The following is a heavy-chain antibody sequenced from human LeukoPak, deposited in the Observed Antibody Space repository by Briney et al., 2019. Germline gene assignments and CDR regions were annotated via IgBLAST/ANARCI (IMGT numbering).Heavy chain of an antibody. CDR3: AKDVAYGDYGLDH. CDR2: ISYDGNNK. Sequence: GRSLRLSCAASGFTFSTYTMHWVRQTPGKGLEWVALISYDGNNKYYVDSVKGRFTISRDNSENTLYLQMNSLRVEDTAVYYCAKDVAYGDYGLDHWGQGTPVTVSS. D-gene: IGHD4-17*01. CDR1: GFTFSTYT. J-gene: IGHJ4*02. V-gene: IGHV3-30*04.